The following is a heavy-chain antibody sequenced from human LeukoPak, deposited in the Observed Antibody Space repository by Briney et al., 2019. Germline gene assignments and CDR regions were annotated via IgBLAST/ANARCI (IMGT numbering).Heavy chain of an antibody. CDR2: IYTSGST. D-gene: IGHD3-3*01. J-gene: IGHJ5*02. V-gene: IGHV4-4*07. Sequence: KSSETLSLTCTVSGGSISSYYWSWIRQPAGKGLEWIGRIYTSGSTNYNPSLKSRVTMSVDTSKNQFSLKLSSVTAADTAVYYCARDSRGLYDFWSGYYSNWFDPWGQGTLVTVSS. CDR3: ARDSRGLYDFWSGYYSNWFDP. CDR1: GGSISSYY.